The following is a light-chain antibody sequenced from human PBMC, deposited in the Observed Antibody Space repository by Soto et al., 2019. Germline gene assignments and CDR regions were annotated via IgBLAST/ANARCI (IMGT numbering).Light chain of an antibody. CDR1: QTINSW. Sequence: DIQMTQSPSTLSASVGDRVTITCRASQTINSWLAWYQQKPGKAPRLLIYKASSLESGVPSRFSGSGSGTEFNLTISSLQPDDFATYYCQQYDSVPYTFGQGTK. CDR3: QQYDSVPYT. J-gene: IGKJ2*01. CDR2: KAS. V-gene: IGKV1-5*03.